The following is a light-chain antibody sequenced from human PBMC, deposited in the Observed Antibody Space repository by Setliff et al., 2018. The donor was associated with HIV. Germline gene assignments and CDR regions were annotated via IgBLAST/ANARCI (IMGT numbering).Light chain of an antibody. CDR3: CSYAGSYTLV. Sequence: QSVLSQPASVSGSPGQSIFISCTGTSADVGVYDFVSWYQQHPGKAPKLILYDVSNRPSGVSNRFSGSKSGNTASLTISGLQTEDEADYYCCSYAGSYTLVFGGGTKVTVL. J-gene: IGLJ2*01. V-gene: IGLV2-14*03. CDR2: DVS. CDR1: SADVGVYDF.